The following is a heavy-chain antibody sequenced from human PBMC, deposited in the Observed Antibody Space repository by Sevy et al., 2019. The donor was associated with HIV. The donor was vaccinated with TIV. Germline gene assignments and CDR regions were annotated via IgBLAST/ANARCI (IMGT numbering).Heavy chain of an antibody. CDR2: MSPGDSDP. J-gene: IGHJ4*02. D-gene: IGHD6-19*01. CDR1: AYTFTTHW. V-gene: IGHV5-51*01. CDR3: ARLDSYSIGWSPRYYFDY. Sequence: GESLKISCKGSAYTFTTHWIGWVRQMPGKGLEWMGIMSPGDSDPRESPSFQGQVTMSVDKSVSTAYLQWHSLETSDTAIYYCARLDSYSIGWSPRYYFDYWGQGTLVTVSS.